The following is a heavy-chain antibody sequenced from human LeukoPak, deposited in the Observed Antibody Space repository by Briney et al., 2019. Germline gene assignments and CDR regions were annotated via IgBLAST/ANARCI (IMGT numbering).Heavy chain of an antibody. Sequence: SETLSLTCTVSGGSISSYYWSWIRQPPGKGLEWIGYIYYSGSTNYNPSLKSRVTISVDTSKNQFSLKLSSVTAADTAVYYCARTYSSSWYDPGGNWFDPWGQGTLVTVSS. J-gene: IGHJ5*02. V-gene: IGHV4-59*01. D-gene: IGHD6-13*01. CDR3: ARTYSSSWYDPGGNWFDP. CDR2: IYYSGST. CDR1: GGSISSYY.